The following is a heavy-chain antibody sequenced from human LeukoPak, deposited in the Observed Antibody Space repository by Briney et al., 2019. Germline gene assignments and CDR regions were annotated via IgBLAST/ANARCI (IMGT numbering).Heavy chain of an antibody. CDR3: ARDWCSSTSCYLANWFDP. D-gene: IGHD2-2*01. CDR1: GYTFTGYY. V-gene: IGHV1-2*02. CDR2: INPNSGGT. Sequence: ASVKVSCKASGYTFTGYYMHWVRQAPGQGLEWMGWINPNSGGTNYAQKFQGRVTMTRDTSISTAYMGLSRLRSDDTAVYYCARDWCSSTSCYLANWFDPWGQGTLVTVSS. J-gene: IGHJ5*02.